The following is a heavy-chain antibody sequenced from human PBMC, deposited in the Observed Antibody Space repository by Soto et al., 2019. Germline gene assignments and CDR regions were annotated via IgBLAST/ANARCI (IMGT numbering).Heavy chain of an antibody. Sequence: GGSLRLSCAASGFTFSTYAMNWLRQAPGKGLEWVSDISGRGDSTNYAESLKGRFTISRDNSKNTLYLQMSRLRAEDTAVYYCAKSAGETIRAGAVTHWGLGTLVTVSS. J-gene: IGHJ4*02. CDR3: AKSAGETIRAGAVTH. D-gene: IGHD2-21*01. CDR1: GFTFSTYA. V-gene: IGHV3-23*01. CDR2: ISGRGDST.